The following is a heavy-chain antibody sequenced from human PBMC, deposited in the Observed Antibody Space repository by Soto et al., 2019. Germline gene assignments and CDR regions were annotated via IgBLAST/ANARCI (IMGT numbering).Heavy chain of an antibody. Sequence: SAQVSFKASCYIFINYGITWVREAPGQGLEWMGWISGYNGNTKYADKLQGRVTMTTDTSTTTAYMELRSLRSDDTAVYYCARDEVPAANWLDRWGQGTLVTVSS. J-gene: IGHJ5*02. CDR3: ARDEVPAANWLDR. CDR1: CYIFINYG. D-gene: IGHD2-2*01. V-gene: IGHV1-18*01. CDR2: ISGYNGNT.